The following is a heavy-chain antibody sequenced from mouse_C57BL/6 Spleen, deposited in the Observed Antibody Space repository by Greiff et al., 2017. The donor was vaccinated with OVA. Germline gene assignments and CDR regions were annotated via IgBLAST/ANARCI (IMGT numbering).Heavy chain of an antibody. CDR2: IYPGSGST. J-gene: IGHJ2*01. D-gene: IGHD1-1*01. CDR3: ARARSSPGYFDD. Sequence: QVQLQQPGAELVKPGASVKMSCKASGYTFTSYWITWVKQRPGQGLEWIGDIYPGSGSTNYNEKFKSKATLTVDTSSSTAYMQLSSLTSEDSAVYYCARARSSPGYFDDWGQGTTLTVSS. CDR1: GYTFTSYW. V-gene: IGHV1-55*01.